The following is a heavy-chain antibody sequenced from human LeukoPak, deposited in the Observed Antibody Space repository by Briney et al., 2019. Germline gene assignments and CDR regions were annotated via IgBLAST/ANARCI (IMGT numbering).Heavy chain of an antibody. CDR1: GGPISGYF. CDR2: IYTSGTT. D-gene: IGHD2-15*01. V-gene: IGHV4-4*07. CDR3: AREDPLVAARGLDY. Sequence: SQTLSLTCTVSGGPISGYFWTWIRQPAGKGLEWIGRIYTSGTTNYNTTLKSRLTMSVDTSKNQFSLRLTSVTAADTAVYYCAREDPLVAARGLDYWGRGTLVTVSS. J-gene: IGHJ4*02.